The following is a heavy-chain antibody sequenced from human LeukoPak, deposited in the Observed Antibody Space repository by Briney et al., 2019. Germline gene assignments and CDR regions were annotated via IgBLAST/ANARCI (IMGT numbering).Heavy chain of an antibody. Sequence: GGSLRLSCAASGNYWMHWVRQAPGKGLEWVSAIGSGTYYADSVKGRFTISRDNSKNTLYLQMNSLRAEDTAVYYCAKVLAYYFDYWGQGTLVTVSS. CDR1: GNYW. V-gene: IGHV3-23*01. CDR2: IGSGT. CDR3: AKVLAYYFDY. J-gene: IGHJ4*02.